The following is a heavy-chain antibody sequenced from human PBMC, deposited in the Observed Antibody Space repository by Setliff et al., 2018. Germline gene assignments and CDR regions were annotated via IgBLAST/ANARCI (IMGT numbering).Heavy chain of an antibody. D-gene: IGHD2-15*01. CDR3: AGEHESASRQTYFDS. CDR2: IYHSGNSNYDT. Sequence: PSETLSLTCNVSGDSISSTYHWGWIRQSPGKGLEWIGTIYHSGNSNYDTNYNPSLKSRVTILSDTYKNQFSLILSPVTAADTAVYYCAGEHESASRQTYFDSWGQGTLVTVSS. J-gene: IGHJ4*02. V-gene: IGHV4-38-2*02. CDR1: GDSISSTYH.